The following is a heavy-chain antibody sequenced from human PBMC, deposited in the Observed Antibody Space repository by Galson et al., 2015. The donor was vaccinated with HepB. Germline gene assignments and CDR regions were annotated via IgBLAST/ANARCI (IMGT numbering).Heavy chain of an antibody. CDR3: ARVGRAIDY. CDR1: GGSFSAHY. V-gene: IGHV4-34*01. D-gene: IGHD2-15*01. J-gene: IGHJ4*02. Sequence: SETLSLTCAVYGGSFSAHYWSWIRQPPGKGLEWIGEINHSGSTNYSPSLRSRVTISSDTSKNQFSLKLSSVTAADTAVYYCARVGRAIDYWGQGTLVTVSS. CDR2: INHSGST.